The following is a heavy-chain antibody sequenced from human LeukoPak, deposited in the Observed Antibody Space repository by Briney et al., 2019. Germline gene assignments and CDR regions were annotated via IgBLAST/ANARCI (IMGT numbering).Heavy chain of an antibody. Sequence: ASVKVSCKAPGYTFTNYGITWVRQAPGQGLEWMGWSSPYNGNTNYALKLQGRVTMTTDTSTSTAYMELRSLRSDDTAVYYCARGGLGYCSGGSCPPNWFDPWGQGTLVTVSS. CDR1: GYTFTNYG. V-gene: IGHV1-18*01. CDR2: SSPYNGNT. CDR3: ARGGLGYCSGGSCPPNWFDP. D-gene: IGHD2-15*01. J-gene: IGHJ5*02.